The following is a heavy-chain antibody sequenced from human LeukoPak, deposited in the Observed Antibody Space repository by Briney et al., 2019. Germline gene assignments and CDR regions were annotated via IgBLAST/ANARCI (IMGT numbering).Heavy chain of an antibody. V-gene: IGHV3-30*03. D-gene: IGHD2-2*01. CDR1: GFTFSSYG. Sequence: GRSLRLSCAASGFTFSSYGMHWVRQAPGKGLEWVAVISYDGSNKYYADSVKGRFTISRNNARNSLSLQMNSLRAEDTAVYYCARDFGRTSDWQPRLYSGMDVWGQGTTVTVSS. CDR2: ISYDGSNK. CDR3: ARDFGRTSDWQPRLYSGMDV. J-gene: IGHJ6*02.